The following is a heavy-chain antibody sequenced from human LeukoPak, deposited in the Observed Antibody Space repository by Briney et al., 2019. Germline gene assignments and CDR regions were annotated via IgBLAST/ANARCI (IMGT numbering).Heavy chain of an antibody. V-gene: IGHV4-59*01. CDR2: IYYSGST. Sequence: SETLSLTCTVSGGSISSYYWSWIRQPPGKGLEWIGYIYYSGSTNYNPSLKGRVTISVDTSKNQFSLKLSSVTAADTAVYYCARRYIAVAGLLDYWGQGTLVTVSS. J-gene: IGHJ4*02. CDR3: ARRYIAVAGLLDY. CDR1: GGSISSYY. D-gene: IGHD6-19*01.